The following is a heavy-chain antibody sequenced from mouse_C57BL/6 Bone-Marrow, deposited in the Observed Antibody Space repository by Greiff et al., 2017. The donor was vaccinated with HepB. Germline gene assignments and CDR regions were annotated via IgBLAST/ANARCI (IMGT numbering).Heavy chain of an antibody. J-gene: IGHJ2*01. CDR2: ILPGSGST. Sequence: VQGVESGAELMKPGASVKLSCKATGYSFTGYWIEWVKQRPGHGLEWIGEILPGSGSTNYNEKFKGKATFTADTSSNTAYMQLSSLTTEDSAIYYCARESLHYGSSYFDYWGQGTTLTVSS. CDR1: GYSFTGYW. D-gene: IGHD1-1*01. CDR3: ARESLHYGSSYFDY. V-gene: IGHV1-9*01.